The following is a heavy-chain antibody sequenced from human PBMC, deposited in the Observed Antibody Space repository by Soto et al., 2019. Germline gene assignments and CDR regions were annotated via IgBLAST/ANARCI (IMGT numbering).Heavy chain of an antibody. Sequence: EVQLVESGGGLVQPGGSLRLSCAASGFTVSTKYMSWVRQAPGKGLEWVSVIYSGGSTFYADSARGRFTISSDNSKNTVNLQMNSLRAEDTAVYYCARDPWAADYWGQGTLVTVSS. D-gene: IGHD3-16*01. CDR1: GFTVSTKY. J-gene: IGHJ4*02. CDR3: ARDPWAADY. CDR2: IYSGGST. V-gene: IGHV3-66*01.